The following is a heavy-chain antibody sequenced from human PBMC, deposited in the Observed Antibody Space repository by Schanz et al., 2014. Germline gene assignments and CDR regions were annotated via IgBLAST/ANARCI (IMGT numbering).Heavy chain of an antibody. V-gene: IGHV1-69*02. Sequence: QVQLVQSGAEVKKPGSSVKVSCTASGGTFSSYTISWIRQAPGQGLEWMGRIIPVLAIADYAQKFQGRVTSTADKSTSTASMELSSPRSEDTAVYYCARGPSQGYSYGHNIGAYYYGMDVWGRGTTVTVSS. CDR2: IIPVLAIA. CDR3: ARGPSQGYSYGHNIGAYYYGMDV. J-gene: IGHJ6*02. D-gene: IGHD5-18*01. CDR1: GGTFSSYT.